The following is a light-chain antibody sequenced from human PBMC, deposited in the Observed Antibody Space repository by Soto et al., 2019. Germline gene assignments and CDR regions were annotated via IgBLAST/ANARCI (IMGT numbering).Light chain of an antibody. J-gene: IGKJ1*01. Sequence: DIQMTQSPSSLSASVGDRVTITCRASESISTWLAWYQQKPGKAPKLLIYGASSLESGVPPRFSCDGSETVFTLTISSLQRDDFGTYYCQQYSRLWSFGQGTKVEIE. V-gene: IGKV1-5*03. CDR1: ESISTW. CDR2: GAS. CDR3: QQYSRLWS.